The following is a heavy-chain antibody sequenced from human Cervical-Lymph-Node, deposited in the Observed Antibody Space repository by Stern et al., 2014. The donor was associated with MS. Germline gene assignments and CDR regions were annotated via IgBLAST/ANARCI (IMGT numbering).Heavy chain of an antibody. D-gene: IGHD1-26*01. Sequence: VQLVQSGGGLVQPGGSLRLSCVASEFTFSSYWMHWIRQAPGKGLGWVSRIRGDGKRPSYADSVRGRFTVSRDNAKNTLYLQMNSLRGEDTAMYYCARDRAGGGPWFDPRGQGTLVTVSS. V-gene: IGHV3-74*01. CDR2: IRGDGKRP. CDR3: ARDRAGGGPWFDP. CDR1: EFTFSSYW. J-gene: IGHJ5*02.